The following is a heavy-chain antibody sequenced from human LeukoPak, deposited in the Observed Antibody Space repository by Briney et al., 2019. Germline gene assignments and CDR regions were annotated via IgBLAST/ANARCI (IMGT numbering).Heavy chain of an antibody. CDR2: INHSGST. V-gene: IGHV4-34*01. CDR1: GFTFSSYW. CDR3: ASSMDV. J-gene: IGHJ6*03. Sequence: PGGSLRLSCAASGFTFSSYWMSWIRQPPGKGLEWIGEINHSGSTNYNPSLKSRVTISVDTSKNQFSLKLSSVTAADTAVYYCASSMDVWGKGTTVTVSS.